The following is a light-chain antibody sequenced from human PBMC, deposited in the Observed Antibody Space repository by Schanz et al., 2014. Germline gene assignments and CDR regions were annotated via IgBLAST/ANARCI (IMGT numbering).Light chain of an antibody. CDR2: AVS. V-gene: IGLV2-14*01. Sequence: QSALTQPASVSGSPGQSITISCTGTSSDVGGYNYVSWYQQHPGKAPKLMIYAVSYRPSGVSNRFSGSKSGNTASLTVSGXXXEDEADYYCSSYTSSSTVVFG. CDR3: SSYTSSSTVV. J-gene: IGLJ2*01. CDR1: SSDVGGYNY.